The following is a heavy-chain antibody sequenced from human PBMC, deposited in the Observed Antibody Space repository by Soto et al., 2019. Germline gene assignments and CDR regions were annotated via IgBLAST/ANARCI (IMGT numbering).Heavy chain of an antibody. Sequence: SETLSLTCAVYGGSFSGYYWSWIRQPPGKGLEWIGEINHSGSTNYNPSLKSRVTISVDTSKNQFSLKLSPVTAADTAVYYCARTSYGDSSYYYYYGMEVWGQGTTVTVSS. CDR3: ARTSYGDSSYYYYYGMEV. CDR1: GGSFSGYY. D-gene: IGHD4-17*01. CDR2: INHSGST. J-gene: IGHJ6*02. V-gene: IGHV4-34*01.